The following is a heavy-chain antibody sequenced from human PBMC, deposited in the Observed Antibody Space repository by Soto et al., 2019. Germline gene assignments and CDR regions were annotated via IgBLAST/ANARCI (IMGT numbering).Heavy chain of an antibody. CDR1: GGTFSSYA. D-gene: IGHD2-8*02. CDR2: IIPIFGTA. J-gene: IGHJ5*02. V-gene: IGHV1-69*13. Sequence: SVKVSCKASGGTFSSYAISWVRQAPGQGLEWMGGIIPIFGTANYAQKFQGRVTITADESTSTAYMELSSLRSEDTAVYYCARDGGGVTVTSRYWFDPWGQGTLVTVSS. CDR3: ARDGGGVTVTSRYWFDP.